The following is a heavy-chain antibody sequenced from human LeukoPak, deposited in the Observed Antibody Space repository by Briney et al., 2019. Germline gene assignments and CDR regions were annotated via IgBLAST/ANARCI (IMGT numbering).Heavy chain of an antibody. D-gene: IGHD4/OR15-4a*01. CDR3: ARDVGADFPNWFDP. J-gene: IGHJ5*02. CDR1: GYTFTSYG. V-gene: IGHV1-18*01. CDR2: ISAYNGNT. Sequence: ASVKVSCKASGYTFTSYGISWVRQAPGQGLEWMGWISAYNGNTNYAQKLQGRVTMTTDTSTSTAYMEPRSLRSDDTAVYYCARDVGADFPNWFDPWGQGTLVTVSS.